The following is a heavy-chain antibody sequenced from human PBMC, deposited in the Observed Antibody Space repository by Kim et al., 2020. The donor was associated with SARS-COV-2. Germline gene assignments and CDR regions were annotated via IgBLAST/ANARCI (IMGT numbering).Heavy chain of an antibody. CDR1: GGTFSSYA. J-gene: IGHJ4*02. CDR3: AREGEGYGGNSGYYFDY. CDR2: IIPIFGTA. D-gene: IGHD4-17*01. Sequence: SVKVSCKASGGTFSSYAISWVRQAPGQGLEWMGGIIPIFGTANYAQKFQGRVTITADESTSTAYMELSSLRSEDTAVYYCAREGEGYGGNSGYYFDYWGQGTLVTVSS. V-gene: IGHV1-69*13.